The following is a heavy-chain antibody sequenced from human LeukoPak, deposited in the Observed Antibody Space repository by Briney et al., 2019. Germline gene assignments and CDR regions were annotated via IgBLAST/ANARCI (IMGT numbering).Heavy chain of an antibody. D-gene: IGHD3-22*01. V-gene: IGHV3-33*01. J-gene: IGHJ4*02. Sequence: GGSLRLSCAASGFTFSSYGMHWVRQAPGKGLEWVGVIWYDGSNKYYADSVKGRFTISRDNSKNTLYLQMNSLRAEDTAVYYCAREWYYYDSSGYYSWGQGTLVTVSS. CDR1: GFTFSSYG. CDR2: IWYDGSNK. CDR3: AREWYYYDSSGYYS.